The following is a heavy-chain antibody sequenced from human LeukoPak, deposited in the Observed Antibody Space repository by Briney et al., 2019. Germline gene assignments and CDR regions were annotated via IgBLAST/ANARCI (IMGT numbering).Heavy chain of an antibody. CDR2: IYDSGDT. Sequence: PSETLSLTCTVSGGSISSSTYYWDWIRQPPGQGLEWIGNIYDSGDTYYTPSLKSRVTMFVDTSKNQFSLKLSSVTAADTAVYYCARHGRPGYGGYENAFDIWGQGTMVPVSS. CDR1: GGSISSSTYY. CDR3: ARHGRPGYGGYENAFDI. V-gene: IGHV4-39*01. D-gene: IGHD5-12*01. J-gene: IGHJ3*02.